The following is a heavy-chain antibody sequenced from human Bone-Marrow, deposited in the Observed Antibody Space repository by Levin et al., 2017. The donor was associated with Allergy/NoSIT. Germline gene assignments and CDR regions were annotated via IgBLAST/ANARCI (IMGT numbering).Heavy chain of an antibody. J-gene: IGHJ6*02. CDR2: ISWNSGSI. Sequence: SLKISCAASGFTFDDYAMHWVRQAPGKGLEWVSGISWNSGSIGYADSVKGRFTISRDNAKNSLYLQMNSLRAEDTALYYCAKVTKHDGEMATISNYYYGMDVWGQGTTVTVSS. V-gene: IGHV3-9*01. CDR1: GFTFDDYA. D-gene: IGHD5-24*01. CDR3: AKVTKHDGEMATISNYYYGMDV.